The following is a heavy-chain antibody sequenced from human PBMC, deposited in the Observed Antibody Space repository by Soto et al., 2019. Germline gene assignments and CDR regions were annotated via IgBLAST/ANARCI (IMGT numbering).Heavy chain of an antibody. V-gene: IGHV1-69*02. J-gene: IGHJ2*01. Sequence: QVQLVQSGAEVKKPGSSMKVSCKASGGTFSSYTISWVRQAPGQGLEWMGRIIPILGIANYAQKFQGRVTITADKSTSTAYMELSSLRSEDTAVYYCARAIIEDWYFDLWGRGTLVTVSS. CDR2: IIPILGIA. CDR1: GGTFSSYT. CDR3: ARAIIEDWYFDL.